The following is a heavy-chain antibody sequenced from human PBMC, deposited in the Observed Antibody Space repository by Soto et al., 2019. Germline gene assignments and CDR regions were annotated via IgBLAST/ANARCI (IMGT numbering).Heavy chain of an antibody. J-gene: IGHJ6*03. CDR1: GGSFSGYY. Sequence: PSETLSLTCAVYGGSFSGYYLSWIRQPPGKGLEWIGEINHSGSTNYNPSLKSRVTISVDTSKNQFSLKLSSVTAADTAVYYCARVKSVALYYYYYYYMDVWGKGTTVTVSS. V-gene: IGHV4-34*01. CDR3: ARVKSVALYYYYYYYMDV. D-gene: IGHD6-19*01. CDR2: INHSGST.